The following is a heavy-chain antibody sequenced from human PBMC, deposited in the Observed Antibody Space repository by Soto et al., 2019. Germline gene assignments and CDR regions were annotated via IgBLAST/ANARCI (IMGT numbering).Heavy chain of an antibody. CDR3: AASHIAAAGADWFDP. Sequence: SETLSLTCTVSGGSISSYYWSWIRQPPGKGLEWIGYIYYSGSTNYNPSLKSRVTISVDTSKNQFSLKLSSVTAADTAVYYCAASHIAAAGADWFDPWGQGTLVTVSS. CDR1: GGSISSYY. CDR2: IYYSGST. V-gene: IGHV4-59*08. J-gene: IGHJ5*02. D-gene: IGHD6-13*01.